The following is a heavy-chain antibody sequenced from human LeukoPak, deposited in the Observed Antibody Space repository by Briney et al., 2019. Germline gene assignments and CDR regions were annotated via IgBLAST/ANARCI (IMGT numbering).Heavy chain of an antibody. Sequence: PSETLSLTCTVSGGSISSYYWSWIRQPAGQGLEWIGRIYSSGSTNYNPSLKSRVTMSVDTSKNQFSLRLSSVTAADTAVYYCARGGGIGDFDYWGQGTLVTVSS. CDR1: GGSISSYY. J-gene: IGHJ4*02. V-gene: IGHV4-4*07. CDR2: IYSSGST. CDR3: ARGGGIGDFDY. D-gene: IGHD3-16*01.